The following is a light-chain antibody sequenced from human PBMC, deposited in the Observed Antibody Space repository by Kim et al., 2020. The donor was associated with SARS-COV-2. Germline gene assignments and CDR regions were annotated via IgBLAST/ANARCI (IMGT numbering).Light chain of an antibody. Sequence: EIVLTQSPAPLSLSPGERATLSCRASQSVSSYLAWYQQKPGQAPRLFIYDASNRATGIPARFSGSGSGTDFTLTISSLEPEDFAIYYCQQRSNWPPSFGQGTRLEIK. V-gene: IGKV3-11*01. CDR3: QQRSNWPPS. CDR1: QSVSSY. CDR2: DAS. J-gene: IGKJ5*01.